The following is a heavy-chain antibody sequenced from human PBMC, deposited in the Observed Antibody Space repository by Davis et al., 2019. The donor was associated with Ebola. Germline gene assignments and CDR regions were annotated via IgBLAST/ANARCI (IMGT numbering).Heavy chain of an antibody. V-gene: IGHV4-39*02. D-gene: IGHD4-17*01. CDR3: TREGYGDYEVDY. CDR1: GGSISSGPYY. J-gene: IGHJ4*02. CDR2: IYYSGSI. Sequence: SETLSLTCTVSGGSISSGPYYWGWIRQPPGKGLEWIGSIYYSGSIFYNPSLRSRVTISVDTSKNQFSLKVNSVSAADTAVYYCTREGYGDYEVDYWGQGTLVTVYS.